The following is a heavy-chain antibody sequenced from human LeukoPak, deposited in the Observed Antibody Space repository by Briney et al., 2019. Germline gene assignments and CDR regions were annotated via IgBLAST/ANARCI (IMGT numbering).Heavy chain of an antibody. CDR2: IYYSGST. CDR1: GGSISSYY. D-gene: IGHD6-19*01. V-gene: IGHV4-59*01. J-gene: IGHJ5*02. CDR3: ARVGERGYSSGPSSRWFDP. Sequence: SETLSLTCTVSGGSISSYYWSWIRQPPGKGLEWIGYIYYSGSTNYNPSLKSRVTISVDTSKNQFSLKLSSVTAADTAVYYCARVGERGYSSGPSSRWFDPWGQGTLVTVSS.